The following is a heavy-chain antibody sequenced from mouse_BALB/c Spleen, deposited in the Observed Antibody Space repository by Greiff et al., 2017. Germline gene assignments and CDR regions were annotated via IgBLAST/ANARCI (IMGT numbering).Heavy chain of an antibody. J-gene: IGHJ3*01. CDR3: ARADYYGSSPFAY. CDR1: GYSITSDYA. CDR2: ISYSGST. D-gene: IGHD1-1*01. Sequence: EVKLVESGPGLVKPSQSLSLTCTVTGYSITSDYAWNWIRQFPGNKLEWMGYISYSGSTSYNPSLKSRISITRDTSKNQFFLQLNSVTTEDTATYYCARADYYGSSPFAYWGQGTLVTVSA. V-gene: IGHV3-2*02.